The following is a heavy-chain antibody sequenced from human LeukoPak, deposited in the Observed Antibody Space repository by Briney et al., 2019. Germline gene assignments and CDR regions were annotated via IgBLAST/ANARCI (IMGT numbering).Heavy chain of an antibody. CDR3: ARPPRGRTVTTGGLGY. V-gene: IGHV3-30*02. J-gene: IGHJ4*02. CDR2: IRYDGSNK. D-gene: IGHD4-17*01. CDR1: GFTFSSYG. Sequence: GGSLRLSCAASGFTFSSYGMHWVRQSPGKGLEWVAFIRYDGSNKYYADSVKGRFTISRDNSKNTLYLQMNSLRAEDTAVYYCARPPRGRTVTTGGLGYWGQGTLVTVSS.